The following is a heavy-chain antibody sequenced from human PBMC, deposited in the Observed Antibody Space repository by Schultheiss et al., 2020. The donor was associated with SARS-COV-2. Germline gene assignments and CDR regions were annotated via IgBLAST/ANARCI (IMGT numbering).Heavy chain of an antibody. V-gene: IGHV3-21*05. CDR2: ISSSSSYI. CDR3: ARAPNRLPGWPFDL. CDR1: GFTFNKYS. J-gene: IGHJ2*01. Sequence: GGSLRLSCAASGFTFNKYSINWVRQAPGKGLEWVSYISSSSSYIYYADSVKGRFTISRDNAKNSLYLQMNSLRAEDTAVYYCARAPNRLPGWPFDLWGRGTLVTVSS. D-gene: IGHD2-15*01.